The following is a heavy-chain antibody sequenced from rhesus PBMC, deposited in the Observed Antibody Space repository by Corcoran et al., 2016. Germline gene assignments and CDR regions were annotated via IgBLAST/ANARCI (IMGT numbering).Heavy chain of an antibody. Sequence: QVQLVQSGPEVKKPGTSMKVSCKASGYTFSTYYIHWVRQAPGQGLEWMGWSGPANGNAGPEQKFQGRVIMTRDTSTSTAYMELNSLTSEDTAVYYCLRGGWNAHFDYWGQGVLVTVSS. V-gene: IGHV1-200*01. J-gene: IGHJ4*01. D-gene: IGHD1-14*01. CDR3: LRGGWNAHFDY. CDR1: GYTFSTYY. CDR2: SGPANGNA.